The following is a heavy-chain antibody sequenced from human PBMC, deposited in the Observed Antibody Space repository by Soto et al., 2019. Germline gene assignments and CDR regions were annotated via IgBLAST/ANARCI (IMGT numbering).Heavy chain of an antibody. Sequence: GGSLRLSCAASGFTFSSYSMNWVRQAPWKGLEWVSYISSSSTTIYYADSVKGRFTISRDNAKKSLYLQMNSLRDEDTAVYYCARRLYYDSNGFEGGGMDVWGQGTTVTVSS. D-gene: IGHD3-22*01. CDR3: ARRLYYDSNGFEGGGMDV. V-gene: IGHV3-48*02. CDR1: GFTFSSYS. J-gene: IGHJ6*02. CDR2: ISSSSTTI.